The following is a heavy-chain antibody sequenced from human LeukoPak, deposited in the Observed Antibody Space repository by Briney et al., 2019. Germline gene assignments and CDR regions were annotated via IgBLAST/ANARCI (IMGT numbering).Heavy chain of an antibody. CDR3: ARSGSSAFDY. J-gene: IGHJ4*02. CDR2: ISYDGSNK. V-gene: IGHV3-30*03. D-gene: IGHD3-10*01. CDR1: GFTFSSYW. Sequence: GGSLRLSCAASGFTFSSYWMSWVRQAPGKGLEWVAVISYDGSNKYYADSVKGRFTISRDNSKNTLYLQMNSLRAEDTAVYYCARSGSSAFDYWGQGTLVTVSS.